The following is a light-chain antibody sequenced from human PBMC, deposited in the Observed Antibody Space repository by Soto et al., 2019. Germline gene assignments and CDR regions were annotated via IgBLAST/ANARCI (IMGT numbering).Light chain of an antibody. CDR2: DTS. CDR1: QGIGDT. J-gene: IGKJ4*01. CDR3: QRYNNWPLT. Sequence: EVVMTQSPATLSVSPGEGDTLSCRASQGIGDTLAWYRHKPGQTPRLLIYDTSTRATGVPARFSGSRSGKEFTLTINSLQSEDFAVYYCQRYNNWPLTFGGGTKVESK. V-gene: IGKV3-15*01.